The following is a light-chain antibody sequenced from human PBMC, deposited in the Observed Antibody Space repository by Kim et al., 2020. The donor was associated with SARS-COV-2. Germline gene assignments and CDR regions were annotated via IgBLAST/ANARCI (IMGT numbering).Light chain of an antibody. Sequence: PGPSDAIPCAGTECDFSSYQYVSWYQQHPGQSPKLILYEVTKRPSGVPDRFSDSMSGNTASLTVSGLQAEDEADYYCASHGGYDYVFGTGTKVTVL. CDR1: ECDFSSYQY. J-gene: IGLJ1*01. CDR3: ASHGGYDYV. CDR2: EVT. V-gene: IGLV2-8*01.